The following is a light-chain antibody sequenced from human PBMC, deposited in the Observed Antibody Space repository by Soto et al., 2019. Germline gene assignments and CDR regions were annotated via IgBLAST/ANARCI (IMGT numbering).Light chain of an antibody. CDR1: QSIGTW. CDR3: QEYNSYPVS. J-gene: IGKJ5*01. Sequence: DIQVTQSPATLSAFVGDRVTISCRARQSIGTWLAWYKQKPGKAPKLLIYDASTLESGVPSRFRGSGSGTEFTLTISSLKPEDVETYYCQEYNSYPVSFGQGTRLEI. CDR2: DAS. V-gene: IGKV1-5*01.